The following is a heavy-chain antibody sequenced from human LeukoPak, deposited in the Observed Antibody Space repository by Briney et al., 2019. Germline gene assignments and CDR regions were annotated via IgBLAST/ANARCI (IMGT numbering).Heavy chain of an antibody. Sequence: GGSLRLSCAASGFMFDGYAMSWVRQVPGKGLEWVSAINWSGESTYYADSVKGRFTISRDNSENTLDLQLNSLRAEDTAVYYCTTLTVASHFDYWGPGTLVTVSS. D-gene: IGHD4-11*01. CDR3: TTLTVASHFDY. J-gene: IGHJ4*02. V-gene: IGHV3-20*04. CDR2: INWSGEST. CDR1: GFMFDGYA.